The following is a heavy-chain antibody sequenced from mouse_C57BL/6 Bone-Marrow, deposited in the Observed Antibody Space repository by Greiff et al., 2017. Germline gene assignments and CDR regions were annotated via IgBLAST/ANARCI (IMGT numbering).Heavy chain of an antibody. D-gene: IGHD2-4*01. Sequence: VQLQQSGAELVRPGASVKLSCKASGYTFTDYYINWVKQRPGQGLEWIARIYPGSGNTYYNEKFKGKATLTAEKSSSTAYMQLSSLTSEDSAVYFCARAHYDYDAWFAYWGQGTLVTVSA. J-gene: IGHJ3*01. CDR1: GYTFTDYY. CDR3: ARAHYDYDAWFAY. V-gene: IGHV1-76*01. CDR2: IYPGSGNT.